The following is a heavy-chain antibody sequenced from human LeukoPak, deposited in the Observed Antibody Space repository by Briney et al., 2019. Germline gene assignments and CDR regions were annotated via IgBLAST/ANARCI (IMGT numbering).Heavy chain of an antibody. CDR2: ISYDGSNK. CDR1: GFTFTNYA. D-gene: IGHD6-19*01. V-gene: IGHV3-30*18. CDR3: AKSLAGQWLAVVHY. J-gene: IGHJ4*02. Sequence: PGGSLRLSCAASGFTFTNYAMHWVRQAPGKGLEWVAVISYDGSNKYYADSVKGRFTISRDNSKNTLYLQMNSLRAEDTAVYYCAKSLAGQWLAVVHYWGQGTLVTVSS.